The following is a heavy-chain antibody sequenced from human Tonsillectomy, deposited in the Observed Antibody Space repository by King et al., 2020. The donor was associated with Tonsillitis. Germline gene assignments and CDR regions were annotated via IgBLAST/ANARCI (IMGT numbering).Heavy chain of an antibody. CDR1: GGSISSSSYY. V-gene: IGHV4-39*01. CDR2: IYYSGST. D-gene: IGHD1-26*01. Sequence: QLQESGPGLMKPSETLSLTCTVSGGSISSSSYYWGWIRQPPGKGLEWIGSIYYSGSTYYNPSLKSRVTISVDTSKNQFSLKLSSLTAADTAVSYCAIHGLSDLLRVWFDPWGQGTLVTVSS. CDR3: AIHGLSDLLRVWFDP. J-gene: IGHJ5*02.